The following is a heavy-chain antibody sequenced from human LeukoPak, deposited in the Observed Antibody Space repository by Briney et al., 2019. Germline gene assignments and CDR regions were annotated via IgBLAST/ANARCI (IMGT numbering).Heavy chain of an antibody. Sequence: GGSLRLSCTTSGFTFGKYIMTWVRQAPGNGLEWVSSISSGDDITFYADSVKGRFRISRDDSKNTVFLQISSLRVEDTAIYYCAKRGGTETIGTIWYGPLDHWGQGTQVIVSS. J-gene: IGHJ4*02. V-gene: IGHV3-23*01. D-gene: IGHD2-2*01. CDR2: ISSGDDIT. CDR3: AKRGGTETIGTIWYGPLDH. CDR1: GFTFGKYI.